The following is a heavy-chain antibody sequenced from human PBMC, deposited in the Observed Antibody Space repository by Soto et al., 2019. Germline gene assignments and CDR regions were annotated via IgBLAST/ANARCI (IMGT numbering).Heavy chain of an antibody. D-gene: IGHD6-19*01. CDR3: ARGRSSSGWMGVYYYYGMDV. Sequence: PSETLSLTCGVSGGTIRSPDWWTWVRQPPGKGLEWIGEIFQSGSTNYTPSLESRVTISVDTSKNQFSLKLSSVTAADTAVYYCARGRSSSGWMGVYYYYGMDVWGQGTTVTVSS. V-gene: IGHV4-4*02. CDR2: IFQSGST. J-gene: IGHJ6*02. CDR1: GGTIRSPDW.